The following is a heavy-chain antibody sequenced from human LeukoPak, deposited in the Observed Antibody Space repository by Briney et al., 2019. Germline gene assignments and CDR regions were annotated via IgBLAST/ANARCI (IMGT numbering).Heavy chain of an antibody. CDR3: ARVTYYYDSSGYLDY. J-gene: IGHJ4*02. CDR1: GFIFSNYA. Sequence: PGRSLRLSCAASGFIFSNYAMHWVRQAPGKGLEWVALISYDGSSTSYADSVKGRFTISRDNAKNTLYLQMNSLRAEDTAVYYCARVTYYYDSSGYLDYWGQGTLVTVSS. CDR2: ISYDGSST. V-gene: IGHV3-30*04. D-gene: IGHD3-22*01.